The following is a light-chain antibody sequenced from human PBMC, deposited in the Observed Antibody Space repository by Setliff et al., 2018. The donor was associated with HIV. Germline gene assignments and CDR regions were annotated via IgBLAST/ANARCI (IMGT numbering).Light chain of an antibody. J-gene: IGLJ2*01. CDR2: AVS. V-gene: IGLV2-14*03. CDR3: SSYTSSSTL. CDR1: SSDVVDYNY. Sequence: QSALTQPASVSGSPGQSITISCTETSSDVVDYNYVSWYQQYPGKAPKLMIYAVSNRPSGVSNRFSGSKSGNTASLTISGLQAEDEADYYCSSYTSSSTLFGGGTKVTVL.